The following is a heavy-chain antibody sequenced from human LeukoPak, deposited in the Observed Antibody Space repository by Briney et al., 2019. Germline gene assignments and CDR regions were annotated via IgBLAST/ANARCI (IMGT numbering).Heavy chain of an antibody. D-gene: IGHD3-9*01. CDR2: IYYSGST. CDR3: ARMGEYFDWLLLAY. Sequence: SETLSLTCTVSGGSISSYYWSWTRQPPGRGLEWIGYIYYSGSTNYNPSLKSRVTISVDTSKNQFSLKLSSVTAADTAVYYCARMGEYFDWLLLAYWGQGTLVTVSS. CDR1: GGSISSYY. V-gene: IGHV4-59*01. J-gene: IGHJ4*02.